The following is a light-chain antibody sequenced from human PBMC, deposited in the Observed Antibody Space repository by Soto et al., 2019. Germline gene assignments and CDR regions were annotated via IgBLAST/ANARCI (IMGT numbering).Light chain of an antibody. J-gene: IGLJ3*02. V-gene: IGLV4-69*01. CDR2: LKSDGSH. Sequence: QPVLTQSPSASASQGGSVKLTCTLSRGQSTYTIAWHQQQPDKGPRYLMKLKSDGSHSKGDGIPDRFSGSSSGAERYLTISSLQSEDEADYYCQTWGTGIRVFGGGTNLTVL. CDR3: QTWGTGIRV. CDR1: RGQSTYT.